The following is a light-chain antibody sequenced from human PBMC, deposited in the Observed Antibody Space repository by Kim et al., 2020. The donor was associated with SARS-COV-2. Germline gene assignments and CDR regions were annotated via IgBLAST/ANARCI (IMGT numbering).Light chain of an antibody. Sequence: GQKVTVTGSGSGSNIGNNYVAGYQQLPGTAPKLLIYDNNERPSGIPDRSSGAKSGTSATLGITGLQTGDEADYYCGAWDSSLDALVFGGGTQLTVL. CDR2: DNN. J-gene: IGLJ2*01. V-gene: IGLV1-51*01. CDR1: GSNIGNNY. CDR3: GAWDSSLDALV.